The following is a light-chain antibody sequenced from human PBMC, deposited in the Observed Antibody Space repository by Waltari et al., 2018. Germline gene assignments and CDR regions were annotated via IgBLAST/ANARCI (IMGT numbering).Light chain of an antibody. CDR2: EDI. CDR3: FSAADNNWV. CDR1: ILAKKY. J-gene: IGLJ3*02. Sequence: SYELTQPSSVSVSPGQTAKILCSGDILAKKYARWFQQKPGQAPLLLIYEDIGGPSEIPGRFSGASSGTTVTLTITGAHVDDEADYYCFSAADNNWVFGGGTKLTVL. V-gene: IGLV3-27*01.